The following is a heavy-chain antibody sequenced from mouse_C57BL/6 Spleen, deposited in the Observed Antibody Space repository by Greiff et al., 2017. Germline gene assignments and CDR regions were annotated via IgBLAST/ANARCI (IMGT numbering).Heavy chain of an antibody. CDR1: GYTFTDYY. J-gene: IGHJ1*03. D-gene: IGHD1-1*01. CDR2: IGPGSGST. Sequence: QVQLKESGAELVKPGASVKISCKASGYTFTDYYINWVKQRPGQGLEWIGKIGPGSGSTYYNEKFKGKATPTADKSSSTAYMQLSSLTSEDSAVXFCARDGVITTVVASPFDVWGTGTTVTVSS. V-gene: IGHV1-77*01. CDR3: ARDGVITTVVASPFDV.